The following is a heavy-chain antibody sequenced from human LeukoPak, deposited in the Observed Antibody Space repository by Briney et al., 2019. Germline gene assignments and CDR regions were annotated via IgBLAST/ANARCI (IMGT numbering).Heavy chain of an antibody. J-gene: IGHJ4*02. D-gene: IGHD2-2*01. CDR1: GYTFTSYW. CDR2: INPNSGDT. Sequence: GASVKVSCKASGYTFTSYWIQWVRQAPGQGLEWMGRINPNSGDTNYAQKFQGRVTMARDTSISTAYMELNRLRSDDTAVYYCARDYCSSTSCLFDYWGQGTLVTVSS. V-gene: IGHV1-2*06. CDR3: ARDYCSSTSCLFDY.